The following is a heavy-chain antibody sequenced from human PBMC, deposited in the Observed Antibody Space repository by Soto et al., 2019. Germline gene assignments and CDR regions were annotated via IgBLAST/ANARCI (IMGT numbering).Heavy chain of an antibody. V-gene: IGHV3-21*01. CDR3: ARDRGPSWNAGPDY. D-gene: IGHD1-1*01. Sequence: EVQLVESGGGLVKPGGSLRLSCAASGFTLSSYSMNWVRQAPGKGLEWVSSISSISSYIYYADSVKGRFTISRDNAKNSLYLQMNSLIAEDTAVYYCARDRGPSWNAGPDYWGQGTLVTVYS. CDR1: GFTLSSYS. J-gene: IGHJ4*02. CDR2: ISSISSYI.